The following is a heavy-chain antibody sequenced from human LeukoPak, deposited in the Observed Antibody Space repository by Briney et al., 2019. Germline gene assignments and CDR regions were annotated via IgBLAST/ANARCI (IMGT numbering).Heavy chain of an antibody. Sequence: ASVKVSCKASGYTFTSYDINWVRQATGQGLEWMGWMNPNSGNTGYAQKFQGRVTMTRNTSISTAYMELSSLRSEDTAVYYCARASRGILWFGEPRYYFDYWGQGTLVTVSS. CDR1: GYTFTSYD. D-gene: IGHD3-10*01. V-gene: IGHV1-8*01. CDR3: ARASRGILWFGEPRYYFDY. CDR2: MNPNSGNT. J-gene: IGHJ4*02.